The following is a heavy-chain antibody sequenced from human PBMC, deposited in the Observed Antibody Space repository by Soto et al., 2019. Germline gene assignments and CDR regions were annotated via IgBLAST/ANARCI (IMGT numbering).Heavy chain of an antibody. CDR3: ARLVGATPPYNYYYYGMDV. Sequence: AAETLSLTCTVSGGSISSSSYCCVWIRQPPGKGLEWIGSIYYSGSTYYNPSLKSRVTISVDTSKNQFSLKLSSVTAADTAVYYCARLVGATPPYNYYYYGMDVWGQGTTVTV. CDR2: IYYSGST. V-gene: IGHV4-39*01. CDR1: GGSISSSSYC. D-gene: IGHD1-26*01. J-gene: IGHJ6*02.